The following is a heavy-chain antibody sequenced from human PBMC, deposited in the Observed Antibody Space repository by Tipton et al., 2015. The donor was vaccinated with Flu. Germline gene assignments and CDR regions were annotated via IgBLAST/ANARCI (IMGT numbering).Heavy chain of an antibody. D-gene: IGHD3-3*01. J-gene: IGHJ4*02. Sequence: LRLSCTVSGGSISSYYWSWIRQPPGKGLEWIGYIYYSGSTNYNPSLKSRVTISVDTSKNQFSLKLSSVTAADTAVYYRASIGLGGFLIDYWGQGTLVTVSS. CDR1: GGSISSYY. CDR3: ASIGLGGFLIDY. V-gene: IGHV4-59*08. CDR2: IYYSGST.